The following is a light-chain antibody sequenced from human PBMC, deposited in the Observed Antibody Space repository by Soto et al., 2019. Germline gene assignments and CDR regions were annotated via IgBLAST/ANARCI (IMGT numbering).Light chain of an antibody. Sequence: EIVLRQSPGTLSLSPGERATLSCRASQSLNSNYLAWYQQKPGQAPRLLIYGASSRATGIPDRFSGSGSGTDFTLTISRLEPEDFAVYYCQRYGGSPGTFGQGTTVDIK. CDR2: GAS. J-gene: IGKJ1*01. CDR3: QRYGGSPGT. CDR1: QSLNSNY. V-gene: IGKV3-20*01.